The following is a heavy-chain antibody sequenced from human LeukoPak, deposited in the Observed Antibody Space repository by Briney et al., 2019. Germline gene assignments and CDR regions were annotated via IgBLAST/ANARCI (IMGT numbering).Heavy chain of an antibody. Sequence: SETLSLTCTVSGGSISSYYWSWIRQPPGKGLEWIGYIYYSGSTNYNPSLKSRVTISVDTSKNQFSLKLSSVTAADTAVYYCARLPSDDDSFVRFDYWGQGTLVTVSS. J-gene: IGHJ4*02. CDR1: GGSISSYY. D-gene: IGHD3-22*01. V-gene: IGHV4-59*08. CDR2: IYYSGST. CDR3: ARLPSDDDSFVRFDY.